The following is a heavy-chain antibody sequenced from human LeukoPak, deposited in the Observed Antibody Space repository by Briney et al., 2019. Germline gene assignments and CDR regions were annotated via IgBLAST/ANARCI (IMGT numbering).Heavy chain of an antibody. CDR3: ARAGYYGDDAFDL. Sequence: GGSLRLSCAASGFTLSDYYMSWIRQAPGKGLEWVSYISSSGTTKYYADSVKGRFTISRDNAKNSLYLQMNNLTAADTAIYYCARAGYYGDDAFDLWGQGTRVTVSS. J-gene: IGHJ3*01. V-gene: IGHV3-11*04. D-gene: IGHD2/OR15-2a*01. CDR2: ISSSGTTK. CDR1: GFTLSDYY.